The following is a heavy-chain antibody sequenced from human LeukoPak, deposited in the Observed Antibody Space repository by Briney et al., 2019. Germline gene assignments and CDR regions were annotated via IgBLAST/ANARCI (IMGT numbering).Heavy chain of an antibody. Sequence: PSETLSLTCTVSGGSITNYYWNWIRQPPGKGLEWIGYIYYSGSTNYNPSLKSRVTISVDTSKNQFSLKLSSVTAADTAVYYRARPYSSAWKGAFDIWGQGTMVTVSS. CDR3: ARPYSSAWKGAFDI. CDR2: IYYSGST. CDR1: GGSITNYY. J-gene: IGHJ3*02. V-gene: IGHV4-59*01. D-gene: IGHD6-19*01.